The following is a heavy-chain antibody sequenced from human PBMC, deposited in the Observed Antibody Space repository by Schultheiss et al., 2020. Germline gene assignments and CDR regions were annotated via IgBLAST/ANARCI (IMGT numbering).Heavy chain of an antibody. V-gene: IGHV4-59*12. CDR3: ARDAGYYDSSGSAFDI. D-gene: IGHD3-22*01. Sequence: SETLSLTCTVSGGSISSYYWSWIRQPPGKGLEWIGYIYYSGSTYYNPSLKSRVTISVDTSKNQFSLKLSSVTAADTAVYYCARDAGYYDSSGSAFDIWGQGTMV. J-gene: IGHJ3*02. CDR2: IYYSGST. CDR1: GGSISSYY.